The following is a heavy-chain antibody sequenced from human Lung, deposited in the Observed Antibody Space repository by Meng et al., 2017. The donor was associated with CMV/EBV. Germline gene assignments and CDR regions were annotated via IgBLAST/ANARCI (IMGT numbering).Heavy chain of an antibody. Sequence: QVQLPESGPGLVKPSQTLSPTCTVSGGSISSGDYYWSWIRQPPGKGLEWIGYIYYTGSTYYNPSLKSRVIISVDTSKNQFSLKLNSVTAADTAVYYCARVGGCSGGGCYHRLFDYWGQGTLVTVSS. CDR3: ARVGGCSGGGCYHRLFDY. J-gene: IGHJ4*02. CDR2: IYYTGST. D-gene: IGHD2-15*01. V-gene: IGHV4-30-4*01. CDR1: GGSISSGDYY.